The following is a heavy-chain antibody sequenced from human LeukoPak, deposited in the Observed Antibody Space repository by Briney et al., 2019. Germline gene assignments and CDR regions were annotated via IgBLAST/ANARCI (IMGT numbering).Heavy chain of an antibody. J-gene: IGHJ6*03. CDR1: GYTFTGYY. D-gene: IGHD6-13*01. V-gene: IGHV1-2*02. CDR3: ARVAAAGITGYYYYMDV. Sequence: ASVQVSCKASGYTFTGYYMHWVRQAPGQGLEWMGWINPNSGGTNYAQKFQGRVTMTRDTSISTAYMVLSRLRSDDTAVYYCARVAAAGITGYYYYMDVWGKGTTVTVSS. CDR2: INPNSGGT.